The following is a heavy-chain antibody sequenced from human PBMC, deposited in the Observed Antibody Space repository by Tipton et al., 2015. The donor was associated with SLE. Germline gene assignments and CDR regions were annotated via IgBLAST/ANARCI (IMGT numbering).Heavy chain of an antibody. CDR2: ISGSGSST. Sequence: SLRLSCIASGFTFRSYAMSWVRRAPGKGLEWVSAISGSGSSTYYADSVQGRFTISRDNSKNTLSLQMNSLRAEDTAVYYCAKDAPSTSGWYFDYWGQGTLVTVSS. CDR3: AKDAPSTSGWYFDY. J-gene: IGHJ4*02. CDR1: GFTFRSYA. V-gene: IGHV3-23*01. D-gene: IGHD6-19*01.